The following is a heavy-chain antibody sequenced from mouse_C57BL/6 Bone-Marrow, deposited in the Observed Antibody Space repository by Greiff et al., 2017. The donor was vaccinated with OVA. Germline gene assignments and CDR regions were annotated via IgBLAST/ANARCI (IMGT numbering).Heavy chain of an antibody. CDR2: ISYDGSN. Sequence: EVKLMESGPGLVKPSQSLSLTCSVTGYSITSGYYWNWIRQFPGNKLEWMGYISYDGSNNYNPSLKNRISITRDTSKNQFFLKLNSVTTEDTATYYCARDDGNSWYFDVWGTGTTVTVSS. V-gene: IGHV3-6*01. J-gene: IGHJ1*03. D-gene: IGHD2-1*01. CDR1: GYSITSGYY. CDR3: ARDDGNSWYFDV.